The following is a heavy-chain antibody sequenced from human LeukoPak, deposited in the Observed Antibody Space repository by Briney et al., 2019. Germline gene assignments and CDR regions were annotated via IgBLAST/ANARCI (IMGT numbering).Heavy chain of an antibody. CDR2: IYYSGST. J-gene: IGHJ3*02. D-gene: IGHD3-10*01. CDR1: GVSISSYY. V-gene: IGHV4-59*01. Sequence: PSETLSLTCTVSGVSISSYYWSWIRQPPGKGLEWIGYIYYSGSTNYNPSLKSRVTISVDTSKNQFSLKLSSVTAADTAVYYCARATKNYYGSGSRLLAFDIWGQGTMVTVSS. CDR3: ARATKNYYGSGSRLLAFDI.